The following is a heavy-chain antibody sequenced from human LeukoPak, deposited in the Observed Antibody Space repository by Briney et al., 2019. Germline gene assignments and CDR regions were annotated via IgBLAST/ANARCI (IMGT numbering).Heavy chain of an antibody. CDR3: ASSSGWFDY. D-gene: IGHD6-19*01. CDR2: ISSSSSYI. V-gene: IGHV3-21*01. CDR1: GFTFSSYS. Sequence: GGSLRLSCAASGFTFSSYSMNWVRHGLGKGLGWVSYISSSSSYIYYADSVKGRFTISRDNTKNALYLQMNSLRAEDTAVYYCASSSGWFDYWGQGTLVTVSS. J-gene: IGHJ4*02.